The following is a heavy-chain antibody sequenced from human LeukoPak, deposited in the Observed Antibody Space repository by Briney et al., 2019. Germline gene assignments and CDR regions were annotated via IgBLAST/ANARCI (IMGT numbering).Heavy chain of an antibody. CDR1: GFTFTDYF. Sequence: GGSLRLSCVASGFTFTDYFMSWVRKAPGKGLEWVASIKHNGGEKYYVDSVKGRFTISRDNAKNSLHLEMSSLRVEDTAVYYCARDRGWRSSGYYLYHFDYWGQGTLVTFAS. CDR2: IKHNGGEK. V-gene: IGHV3-7*01. J-gene: IGHJ4*02. CDR3: ARDRGWRSSGYYLYHFDY. D-gene: IGHD3-22*01.